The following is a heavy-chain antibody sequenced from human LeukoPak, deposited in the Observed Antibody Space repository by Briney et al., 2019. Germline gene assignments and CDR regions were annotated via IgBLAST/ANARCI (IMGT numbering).Heavy chain of an antibody. CDR2: IYYSGST. CDR1: GGSISSGGYY. Sequence: TLSLTCTVSGGSISSGGYYWSWIRQHPGKGLEWIGYIYYSGSTYYNPSLKSRVTISIDTSKNQFSLKLSSVTAADTAVYYCARGRMGSSGWYGYWGQGTLVTVSS. D-gene: IGHD6-19*01. CDR3: ARGRMGSSGWYGY. V-gene: IGHV4-31*03. J-gene: IGHJ4*02.